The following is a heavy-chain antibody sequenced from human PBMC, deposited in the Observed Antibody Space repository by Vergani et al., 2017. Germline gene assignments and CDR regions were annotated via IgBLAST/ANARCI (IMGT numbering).Heavy chain of an antibody. J-gene: IGHJ3*02. CDR2: IYYSGST. Sequence: QVQLQESGPGLVKPSETLSLTCTVSGGSISSYFWSWIRQPPGKGLEWIGYIYYSGSTNYNPSLKSRVTISVDTSKNQFSLKLSSVTAADTAVYYCARHFLHYGDYEVDAFDIWGQGTMVTVSS. CDR1: GGSISSYF. D-gene: IGHD4-17*01. CDR3: ARHFLHYGDYEVDAFDI. V-gene: IGHV4-59*01.